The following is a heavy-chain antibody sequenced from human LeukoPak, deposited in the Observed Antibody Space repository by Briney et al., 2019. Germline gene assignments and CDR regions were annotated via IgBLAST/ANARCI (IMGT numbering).Heavy chain of an antibody. CDR3: ARPKTLGGYNYEFEF. D-gene: IGHD5-18*01. Sequence: GESLKISCKGSGYSFPNYWIGWVRQMPGKGLEWIGIVYPATSDTTYSPSFQGQVAISADKSSSTAYLQWSSLKASDTAIYYCARPKTLGGYNYEFEFWGQGTLVTVSS. V-gene: IGHV5-51*01. CDR2: VYPATSDT. J-gene: IGHJ4*02. CDR1: GYSFPNYW.